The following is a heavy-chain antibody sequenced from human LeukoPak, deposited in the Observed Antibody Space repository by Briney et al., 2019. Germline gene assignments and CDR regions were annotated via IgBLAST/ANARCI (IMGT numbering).Heavy chain of an antibody. V-gene: IGHV4-30-2*01. Sequence: SQTLSLTCTVSGGSISSGGYYWSWIRQPPGKGLEWIGEINHSGTTNYNPSLKSRVTISVDTSMQYFSLRLSSVTAADTAVYYCARGRVAATSVTSYWGQGTLVTVSS. J-gene: IGHJ4*02. CDR1: GGSISSGGYY. CDR3: ARGRVAATSVTSY. D-gene: IGHD2-15*01. CDR2: INHSGTT.